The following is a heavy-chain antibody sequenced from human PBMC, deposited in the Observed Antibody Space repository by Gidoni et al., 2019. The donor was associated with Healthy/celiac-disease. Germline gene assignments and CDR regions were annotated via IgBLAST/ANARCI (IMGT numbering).Heavy chain of an antibody. J-gene: IGHJ6*02. D-gene: IGHD3-22*01. CDR1: GGSISSYY. CDR3: ARSITYYYDSSGYYTPRDYYGMDV. Sequence: QVQLQESGPGLVKPSETLSLACTVTGGSISSYYGSWSRPPAGKGREWRGRNYTSGVPNYNPALKSLVTMSVDTSKNQFALKLSSVTAAYTAVYYCARSITYYYDSSGYYTPRDYYGMDVWGQGTTVTVSS. V-gene: IGHV4-4*07. CDR2: NYTSGVP.